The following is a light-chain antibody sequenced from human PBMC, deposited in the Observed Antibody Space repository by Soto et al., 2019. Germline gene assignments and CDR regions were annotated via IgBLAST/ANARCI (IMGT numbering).Light chain of an antibody. CDR2: GAS. J-gene: IGKJ1*01. Sequence: EIVMTQSPATLSVSPGERATLSCMASQSVSSNLAWYQQKPGQAPRLLIYGASTSAPGIPARFSVRGSGTDFTLAICSLQAEDVAVSYCQHYNNWHPWTCGQGTKVEIK. CDR1: QSVSSN. V-gene: IGKV3-15*01. CDR3: QHYNNWHPWT.